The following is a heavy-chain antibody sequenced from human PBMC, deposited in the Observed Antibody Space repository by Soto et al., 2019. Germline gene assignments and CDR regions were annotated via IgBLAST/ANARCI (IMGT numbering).Heavy chain of an antibody. V-gene: IGHV6-1*01. D-gene: IGHD5-12*01. CDR1: GDSVSSKSAA. CDR3: SHGTAGGLTGSMDV. J-gene: IGHJ6*02. CDR2: TYYRSKWYN. Sequence: SSETLSLTCAISGDSVSSKSAAWNWIRQSPSRGLEWLGRTYYRSKWYNDYAVSVKSRITINPDTSKNQFSLQLNSVTPEDTAVYYCSHGTAGGLTGSMDVWGQGTTVTVSS.